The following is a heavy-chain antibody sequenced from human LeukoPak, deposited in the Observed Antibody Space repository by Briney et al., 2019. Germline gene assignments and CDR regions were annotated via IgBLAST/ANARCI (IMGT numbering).Heavy chain of an antibody. Sequence: PGGSLRLSCAASGFTFSSYAVSWVRQAPGKGLAWVSAISDSGGSTQYADSVKGRFTISRDNAKNSLYLQMNSLRAEDTAVYYCARDQEVTPSWGQGTLVTVSS. D-gene: IGHD5-18*01. CDR1: GFTFSSYA. CDR3: ARDQEVTPS. CDR2: ISDSGGST. V-gene: IGHV3-23*01. J-gene: IGHJ4*02.